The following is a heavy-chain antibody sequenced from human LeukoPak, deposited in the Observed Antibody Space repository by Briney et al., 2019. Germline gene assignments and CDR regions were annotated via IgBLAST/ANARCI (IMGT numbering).Heavy chain of an antibody. Sequence: GGSLRLSCAASGFTFNTYAMSWVRQAPGKGLEWVSGISASGGSTYYADSVKGRFTISRDNSKNTLYLQMNSLRAEDTAVYYCARDLDNWNYPYYYYYYMDVWGKGTTVTVSS. CDR1: GFTFNTYA. J-gene: IGHJ6*03. D-gene: IGHD1-7*01. V-gene: IGHV3-23*01. CDR2: ISASGGST. CDR3: ARDLDNWNYPYYYYYYMDV.